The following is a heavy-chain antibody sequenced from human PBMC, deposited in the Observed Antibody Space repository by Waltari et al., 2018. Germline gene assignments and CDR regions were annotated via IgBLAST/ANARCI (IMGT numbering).Heavy chain of an antibody. CDR1: GGSISSYY. D-gene: IGHD2-21*01. V-gene: IGHV4-59*01. J-gene: IGHJ4*02. CDR2: IYYSGST. Sequence: QVQLQESGPGLVTPSETLSLTCTVSGGSISSYYWSWIRQPPGKGLEWIGYIYYSGSTNYNPSLKSRVTISVDTSKNQFSLKLSSVTAADTAVYYCASLFCGGDCYSDYWGQGTLVTVSS. CDR3: ASLFCGGDCYSDY.